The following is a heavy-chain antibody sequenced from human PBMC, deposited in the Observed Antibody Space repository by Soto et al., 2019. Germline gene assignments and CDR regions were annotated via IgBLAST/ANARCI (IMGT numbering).Heavy chain of an antibody. D-gene: IGHD1-1*01. Sequence: QVHLVQSGAEVKKPGASVKVSCKFSGYAFTTYGITWVRQAPGQGLEWMGWISAHNGNTNYAQKLQGRVTVTRDTSTSTAYMELRSLRSDDTAVYYCARGRYGDYWGQGALVAVSS. CDR3: ARGRYGDY. J-gene: IGHJ4*02. V-gene: IGHV1-18*01. CDR1: GYAFTTYG. CDR2: ISAHNGNT.